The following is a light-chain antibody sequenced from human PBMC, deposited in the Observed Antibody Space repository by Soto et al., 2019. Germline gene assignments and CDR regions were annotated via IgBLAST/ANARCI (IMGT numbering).Light chain of an antibody. CDR2: SNN. CDR1: SSNIGRNG. V-gene: IGLV1-44*01. CDR3: ATWDDSLNGVV. Sequence: QSVLPQPPSASGTPGQRVTISCSGSSSNIGRNGVNWYQHLPGAAPKLLIYSNNQRPSGVTDRFSGSTSGTSVSLTISGLQSEDEADYYCATWDDSLNGVVFGGGTKLTVL. J-gene: IGLJ2*01.